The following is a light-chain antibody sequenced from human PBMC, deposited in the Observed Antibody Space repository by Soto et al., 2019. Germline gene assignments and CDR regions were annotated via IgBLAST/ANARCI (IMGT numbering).Light chain of an antibody. CDR1: QGISNY. J-gene: IGKJ1*01. CDR2: AAS. Sequence: DIQMTQSPSSLSASVGDRVTITCRASQGISNYLAWYQQKPGKVPKLLIYAASTLQSGVPSRFSGSGSGTDFTLTISSLQPEDVATYHCQHYGGVWTFGQGTKVEIK. CDR3: QHYGGVWT. V-gene: IGKV1-27*01.